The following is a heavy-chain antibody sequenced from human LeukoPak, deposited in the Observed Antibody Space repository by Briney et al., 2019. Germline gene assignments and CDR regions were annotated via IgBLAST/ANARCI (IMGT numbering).Heavy chain of an antibody. Sequence: SVKVSCKASGGTFSSYAISWVRQAPGQGLEWMGGIIPIFGTANYAQKFQGRVTITADESTSTAYMELSSLRSEDTAVYYCARGDFWSGYYIWSLRQFDPWGQGTLVTVSS. J-gene: IGHJ5*02. CDR1: GGTFSSYA. CDR3: ARGDFWSGYYIWSLRQFDP. D-gene: IGHD3-3*01. CDR2: IIPIFGTA. V-gene: IGHV1-69*13.